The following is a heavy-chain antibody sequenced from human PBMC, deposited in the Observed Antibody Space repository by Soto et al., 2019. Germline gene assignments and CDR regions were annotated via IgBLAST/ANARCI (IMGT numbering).Heavy chain of an antibody. CDR3: AREGGIAARRAFYYYYYMDV. D-gene: IGHD6-6*01. Sequence: GGSLRLSCAASGFTFSDYYMSWIRQAPGKGLEWVSYISSSGSTIYYADSVKGRFTISRDNAKNSLYLQMNSLRAEDTAVYYCAREGGIAARRAFYYYYYMDVWGKGTTVTVSS. CDR2: ISSSGSTI. J-gene: IGHJ6*03. CDR1: GFTFSDYY. V-gene: IGHV3-11*01.